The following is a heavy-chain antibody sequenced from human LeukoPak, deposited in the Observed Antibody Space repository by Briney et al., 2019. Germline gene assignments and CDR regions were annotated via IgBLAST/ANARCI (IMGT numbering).Heavy chain of an antibody. J-gene: IGHJ4*02. CDR3: ARSRKITMVRGALDY. CDR1: GFTFSSYS. CDR2: ISSSSSYI. D-gene: IGHD3-10*01. Sequence: PGGSLRLSCAASGFTFSSYSMNWARQAPGKGLEWVSSISSSSSYIYYADSVKGRFTISRDNAKNSLYLQMNSLRAEDTAVYYCARSRKITMVRGALDYWGQGTLVTVSS. V-gene: IGHV3-21*01.